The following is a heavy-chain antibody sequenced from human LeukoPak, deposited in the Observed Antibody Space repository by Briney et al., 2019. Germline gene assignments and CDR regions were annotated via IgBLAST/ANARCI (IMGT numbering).Heavy chain of an antibody. CDR2: IYYSGST. J-gene: IGHJ6*02. CDR1: GGSISSYY. Sequence: PSETLSLTCTVSGGSISSYYWSWIRQPPGKGLEWIGYIYYSGSTNYNPSLKSRVTISVDTSKNQFSLKLSSVTAADTAVYYCARAPAMDGWGQGTTVTVSS. CDR3: ARAPAMDG. V-gene: IGHV4-59*01.